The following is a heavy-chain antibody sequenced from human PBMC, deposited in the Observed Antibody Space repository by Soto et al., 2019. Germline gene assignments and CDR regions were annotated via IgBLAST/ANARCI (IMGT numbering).Heavy chain of an antibody. Sequence: GGSLRHSCAASGFTFSSYSMNWVRQAPGKGLEWVSSISSSSSYIYYADSVKGRFTISRDNAKNSLYLQMNSLRAEDTAVYYCARDREQLVPSGLDVWGQGTTVTVSS. CDR2: ISSSSSYI. CDR3: ARDREQLVPSGLDV. D-gene: IGHD6-6*01. CDR1: GFTFSSYS. J-gene: IGHJ6*02. V-gene: IGHV3-21*01.